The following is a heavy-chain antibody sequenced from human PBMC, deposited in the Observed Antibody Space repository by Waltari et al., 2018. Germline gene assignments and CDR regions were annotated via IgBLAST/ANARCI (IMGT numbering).Heavy chain of an antibody. D-gene: IGHD2-21*01. Sequence: QVQLVQSGAEVKKPGSSVKVSCKASGGTFSSYAIRWVRQAPGKGLECMGRYIRMLCTANNAQKVQGRVTMTTDTSTSTAYRELRSLRSDDTAVYYCAKETSVAIVAATKGPFDIWGQGTMVTVSS. CDR2: YIRMLCTA. V-gene: IGHV1-69*05. J-gene: IGHJ3*02. CDR1: GGTFSSYA. CDR3: AKETSVAIVAATKGPFDI.